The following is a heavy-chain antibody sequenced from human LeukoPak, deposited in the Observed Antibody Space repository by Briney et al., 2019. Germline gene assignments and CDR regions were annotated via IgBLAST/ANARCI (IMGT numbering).Heavy chain of an antibody. CDR1: GFTFSSYT. D-gene: IGHD7-27*01. V-gene: IGHV3-23*01. Sequence: GGSLRLSCTASGFTFSSYTMSWVRQAPGKGLKWVSTITTGGPNTYYADSVKGRFTVSRGDSKNTLYLQMNSLRAEDTAVYYCAKDGGLWVSAHWGDSWGRGTLVTVSS. CDR3: AKDGGLWVSAHWGDS. CDR2: ITTGGPNT. J-gene: IGHJ4*02.